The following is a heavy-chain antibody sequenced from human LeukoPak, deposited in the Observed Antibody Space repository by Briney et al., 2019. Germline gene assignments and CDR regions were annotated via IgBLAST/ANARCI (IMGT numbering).Heavy chain of an antibody. CDR3: SRSTSIGIFREW. CDR2: VSVKSGYT. J-gene: IGHJ1*01. CDR1: SDTLANYG. Sequence: GPSVKVSCKASSDTLANYGFTWVRQAHGHGLEWVGWVSVKSGYTTSAQKFQGRVTLTTDSSTNTGYMELRSLTSDDTAVYYCSRSTSIGIFREWWGQGTLVIVSS. D-gene: IGHD3-3*02. V-gene: IGHV1-18*01.